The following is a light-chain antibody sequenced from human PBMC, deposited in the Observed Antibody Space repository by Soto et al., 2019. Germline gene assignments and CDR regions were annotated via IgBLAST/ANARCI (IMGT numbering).Light chain of an antibody. J-gene: IGLJ2*01. CDR2: GNS. CDR1: SSNIGAGYD. V-gene: IGLV1-40*01. Sequence: QSVLTQPPSMSGAPGQRVTISCTGSSSNIGAGYDVHWYQQLPGTAPKLLIYGNSNRPSGVPDRFSGSKSGTSASLAITRLQAEDEADYYCQSYDSSLSGSVVFGGGTKLTVL. CDR3: QSYDSSLSGSVV.